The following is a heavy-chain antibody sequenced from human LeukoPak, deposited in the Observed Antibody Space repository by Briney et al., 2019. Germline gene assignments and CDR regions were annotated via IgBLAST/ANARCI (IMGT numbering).Heavy chain of an antibody. CDR1: GFILSRYS. J-gene: IGHJ3*02. Sequence: PGGSLRLSCEASGFILSRYSMNWVRQAPGKGLEWVSSVSTSSSYIYYADSVKGRFTISRDNAKKSLYLQMNSLRAEDTAVYYCARDQGVYCSGGSCTAFDIWGQGTMVTVSS. CDR2: VSTSSSYI. CDR3: ARDQGVYCSGGSCTAFDI. D-gene: IGHD2-15*01. V-gene: IGHV3-21*01.